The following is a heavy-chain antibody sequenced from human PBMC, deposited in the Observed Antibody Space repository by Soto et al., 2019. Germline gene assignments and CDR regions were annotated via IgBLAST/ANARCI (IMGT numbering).Heavy chain of an antibody. Sequence: QVQLVQSGTEVKKAGASVKVSCKTSGYTFTNYGISWVRQAPGQGLEWMGWISAYDDDTKYAQKLQGRVTMTTDTSTSTAYMELRSLRSDDTAIYYCARDGFYAGSGRYSYAYSPPRYSTMDVWGQGTAVTVSS. V-gene: IGHV1-18*01. CDR3: ARDGFYAGSGRYSYAYSPPRYSTMDV. D-gene: IGHD5-18*01. CDR1: GYTFTNYG. J-gene: IGHJ6*02. CDR2: ISAYDDDT.